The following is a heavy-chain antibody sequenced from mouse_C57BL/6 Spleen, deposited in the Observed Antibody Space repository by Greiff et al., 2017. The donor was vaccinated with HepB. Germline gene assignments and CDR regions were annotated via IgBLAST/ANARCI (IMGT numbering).Heavy chain of an antibody. CDR1: GYTFTSYW. V-gene: IGHV1-69*01. CDR2: IDPSDSYT. D-gene: IGHD2-3*01. CDR3: ARHYDGYYKYFDV. Sequence: VQLQQSGAELVMPGASVKLSCKASGYTFTSYWMHWVKQRPGQGLEWIGEIDPSDSYTNYNQKFKGKSTLTVDKSSSTAYMQLSSLTSEDSAVYYCARHYDGYYKYFDVWGTGTTVTVSS. J-gene: IGHJ1*03.